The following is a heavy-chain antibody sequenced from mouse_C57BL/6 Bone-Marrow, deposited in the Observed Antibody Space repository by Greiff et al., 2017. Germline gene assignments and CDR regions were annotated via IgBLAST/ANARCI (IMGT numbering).Heavy chain of an antibody. CDR1: GYAFSSYW. CDR2: IYPGDGDT. D-gene: IGHD1-1*01. J-gene: IGHJ3*01. CDR3: ARNDYGSSYYAY. Sequence: VQLQQSGAELVKPGASVKISCKASGYAFSSYWMNWVKQRPGKGLEWIGQIYPGDGDTNYNGKFKGKATLTADKSSSTAYMQLSSLTSEDSAVYFCARNDYGSSYYAYWGQGTLVTVSA. V-gene: IGHV1-80*01.